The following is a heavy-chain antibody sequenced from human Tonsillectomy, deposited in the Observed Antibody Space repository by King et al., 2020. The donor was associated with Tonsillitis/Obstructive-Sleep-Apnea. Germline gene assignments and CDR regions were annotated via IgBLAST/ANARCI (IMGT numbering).Heavy chain of an antibody. CDR2: ISYDGSNA. D-gene: IGHD2-2*02. V-gene: IGHV3-30*04. CDR1: GFTFSTYT. J-gene: IGHJ3*02. Sequence: QLVQSGGGVVQPGWSLRLSCAASGFTFSTYTMHWIRQAPGKGPEWVAVISYDGSNAYYADSVKGRFTVSRDNSKNTLYLQMNSLRVEETAMYYCARDRDCSSTSCYNAFDIWGQGTMVTVSS. CDR3: ARDRDCSSTSCYNAFDI.